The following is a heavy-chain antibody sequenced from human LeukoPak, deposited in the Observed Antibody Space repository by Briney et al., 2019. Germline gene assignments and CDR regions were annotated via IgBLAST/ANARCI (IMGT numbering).Heavy chain of an antibody. J-gene: IGHJ6*03. D-gene: IGHD3-16*02. CDR3: AGVNYYYYYMDV. V-gene: IGHV4-39*01. CDR2: IYYSGST. CDR1: GGSISSSSYY. Sequence: PSETLSLTCTVSGGSISSSSYYWGWIRQPPGKGLEWIGSIYYSGSTYYNPSLKSRVTISVDTSKNQFSLKLSSVTAADTAVYYCAGVNYYYYYMDVWGKGTTVTVSS.